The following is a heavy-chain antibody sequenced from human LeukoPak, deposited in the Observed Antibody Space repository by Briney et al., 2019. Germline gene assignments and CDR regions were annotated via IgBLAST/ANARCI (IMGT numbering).Heavy chain of an antibody. D-gene: IGHD6-13*01. CDR2: ISGSGDNT. CDR3: AKGRWWFEP. J-gene: IGHJ5*02. Sequence: GGSLRLSCAASGFIFSSYTMTWVRQAPGKGLEWVSSISGSGDNTYYADSVTGRFTVSRDNSRDTLYLQMNSLGADDTAVYYCAKGRWWFEPWGQGTLVTVSS. V-gene: IGHV3-23*01. CDR1: GFIFSSYT.